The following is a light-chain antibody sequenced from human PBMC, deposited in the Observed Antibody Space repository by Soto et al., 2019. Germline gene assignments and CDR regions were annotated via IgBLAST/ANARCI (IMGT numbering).Light chain of an antibody. V-gene: IGKV3-20*01. J-gene: IGKJ1*01. CDR3: QQYGTSWT. CDR1: QSVSSRY. CDR2: GTS. Sequence: EILFTQSPGTLSLSPGDRATLACRASQSVSSRYLAWYQQTPGQAPRLLIYGTSHRATGIPDRFSGSGSGTDFTLTIKRLEPEDFAVYYCQQYGTSWTFGQGTKVDIK.